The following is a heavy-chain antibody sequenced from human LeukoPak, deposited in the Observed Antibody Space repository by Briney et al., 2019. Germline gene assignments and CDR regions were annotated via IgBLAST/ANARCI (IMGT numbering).Heavy chain of an antibody. CDR1: GYTFTDYH. D-gene: IGHD1-1*01. CDR3: ARVRAIAATGTCARYFQD. V-gene: IGHV1-2*02. J-gene: IGHJ1*01. CDR2: NNPNSGGT. Sequence: GASVKVSCKASGYTFTDYHIYWMRQAPGQGLEWMGWNNPNSGGTNYAQKFQGRVTMTRDTSTNTAYMELSRLRSDDTAVYFCARVRAIAATGTCARYFQDWGQGTLVTVSS.